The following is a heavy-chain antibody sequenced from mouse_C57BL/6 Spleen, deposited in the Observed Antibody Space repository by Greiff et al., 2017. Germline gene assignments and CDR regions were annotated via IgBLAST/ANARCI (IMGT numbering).Heavy chain of an antibody. CDR3: ARSGYYSNYYAMDY. CDR2: INPNNGGT. CDR1: GYTFTDYN. Sequence: EVQLQQSGPELVKPGASVKMSCKASGYTFTDYNMHWVKQSHGKSLEWIGYINPNNGGTSYNQKFKGKATLTVNKSSSTAYMELRSLTSEDSAVYYCARSGYYSNYYAMDYWGQGTSVTVSS. D-gene: IGHD2-5*01. J-gene: IGHJ4*01. V-gene: IGHV1-22*01.